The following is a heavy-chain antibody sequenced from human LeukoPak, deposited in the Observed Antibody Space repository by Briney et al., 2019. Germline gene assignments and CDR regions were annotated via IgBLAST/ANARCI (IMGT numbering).Heavy chain of an antibody. Sequence: SESLSLTCTVSGGSISGDYWSWIRQSLQGLEWIGYIYYSGSTNYNPSLKSRVTISVDTSKDQFSLKLSSVTAADTAVYYCARYPMTYCSSSSCTDYWGQGTLVTVSS. CDR1: GGSISGDY. CDR3: ARYPMTYCSSSSCTDY. V-gene: IGHV4-59*08. D-gene: IGHD2-2*01. J-gene: IGHJ4*02. CDR2: IYYSGST.